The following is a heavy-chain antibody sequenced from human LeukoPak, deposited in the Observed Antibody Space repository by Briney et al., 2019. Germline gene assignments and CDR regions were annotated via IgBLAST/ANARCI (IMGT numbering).Heavy chain of an antibody. CDR3: ARELVVPAAMDYYYYGMDV. J-gene: IGHJ6*02. CDR2: ISYDGSNK. CDR1: GFTFSSYE. V-gene: IGHV3-30-3*01. Sequence: GGSLRLSCAAPGFTFSSYEMNWVRQAPGKGLEWVAVISYDGSNKYYADSVKGRFTISRDNSKNTLYLQMNSLRAEDTAVYYCARELVVPAAMDYYYYGMDVWGQGTTVTVSS. D-gene: IGHD2-2*01.